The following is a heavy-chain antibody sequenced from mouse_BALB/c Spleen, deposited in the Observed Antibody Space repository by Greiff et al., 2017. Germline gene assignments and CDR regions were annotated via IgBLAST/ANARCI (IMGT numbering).Heavy chain of an antibody. D-gene: IGHD1-2*01. CDR1: GYTFTSYW. CDR2: IYPSDSYT. V-gene: IGHV1-69*02. CDR3: TRYSAIAMDY. J-gene: IGHJ4*01. Sequence: QVQLKQPGAELVRPGASVKLSCKASGYTFTSYWINWVKQRPGQGLEWIGNIYPSDSYTNYNQKFKDKATLTVDKSSSTAYMQLSSPTSEDSAVYYCTRYSAIAMDYWGQGTSVTVSS.